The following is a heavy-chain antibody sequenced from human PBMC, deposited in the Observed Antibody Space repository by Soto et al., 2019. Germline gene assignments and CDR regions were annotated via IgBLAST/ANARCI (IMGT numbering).Heavy chain of an antibody. J-gene: IGHJ4*02. Sequence: GGSLRLSCAASGFTFSKYAMTWARQAPGKGLEWVSAISGSGGSTYYADSVKGRFTISRDNSKNTLYLQMNSLRGEDTAIYYCAKDLLRGATTADYWGQGTLVTVSS. CDR2: ISGSGGST. D-gene: IGHD5-12*01. V-gene: IGHV3-23*01. CDR1: GFTFSKYA. CDR3: AKDLLRGATTADY.